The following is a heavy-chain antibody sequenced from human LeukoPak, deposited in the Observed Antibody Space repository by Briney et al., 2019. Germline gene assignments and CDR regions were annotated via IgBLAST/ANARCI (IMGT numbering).Heavy chain of an antibody. Sequence: GGSLRLSCADPGVTFSDHYLYWVRQTPGKGLECVGRTRNKANSYDTESAASVKGRFTNSADDSKSSLYLQMNSLKTEVTAVYYCARGAYYYESSGYGAVDYWGQGTLVIVSS. CDR3: ARGAYYYESSGYGAVDY. J-gene: IGHJ4*02. CDR2: TRNKANSYDT. D-gene: IGHD3-22*01. V-gene: IGHV3-72*01. CDR1: GVTFSDHY.